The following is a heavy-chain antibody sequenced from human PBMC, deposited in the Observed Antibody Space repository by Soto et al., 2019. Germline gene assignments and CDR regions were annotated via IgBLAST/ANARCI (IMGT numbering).Heavy chain of an antibody. CDR2: IYYSGST. V-gene: IGHV4-38-2*01. D-gene: IGHD3-16*01. CDR3: ARQEDYYDPDY. CDR1: GYSIRSGYF. Sequence: SETLSLTCAVSGYSIRSGYFWGWIRQPPGKGLEWIGYIYYSGSTYYNPSLKSRVTISVDTSKNQFSLKLSSVTAADTAVYYCARQEDYYDPDYWGQGNMVTVSS. J-gene: IGHJ4*02.